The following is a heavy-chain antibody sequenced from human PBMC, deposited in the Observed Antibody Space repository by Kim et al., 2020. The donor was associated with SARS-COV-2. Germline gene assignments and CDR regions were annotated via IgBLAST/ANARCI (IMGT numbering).Heavy chain of an antibody. CDR2: IKQDGSEK. CDR3: ARGYSSGWNDAFDI. D-gene: IGHD6-19*01. Sequence: GGSLRLSCAASGFTFSSYWMSWVRQAPGKGLEWVANIKQDGSEKYYVDSVKGRFTISRDNAKNSLYLQMNSLRAEDTAVYYCARGYSSGWNDAFDIWGQGTMVTVSS. CDR1: GFTFSSYW. J-gene: IGHJ3*02. V-gene: IGHV3-7*03.